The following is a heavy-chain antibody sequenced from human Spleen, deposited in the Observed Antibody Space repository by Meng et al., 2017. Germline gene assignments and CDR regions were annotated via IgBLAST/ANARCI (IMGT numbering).Heavy chain of an antibody. CDR3: TGGATYYYDPPI. J-gene: IGHJ4*01. V-gene: IGHV3-49*04. CDR2: IRSKAYGGTT. Sequence: GESLKISCAASGFIFSSYAMHWVRQAPGKGLEWVSFIRSKAYGGTTEYAASVKGRFTISRDDSKYITYLQMNSLETEDTGVYYCTGGATYYYDPPIWGQGTMVTVSS. CDR1: GFIFSSYA. D-gene: IGHD3-22*01.